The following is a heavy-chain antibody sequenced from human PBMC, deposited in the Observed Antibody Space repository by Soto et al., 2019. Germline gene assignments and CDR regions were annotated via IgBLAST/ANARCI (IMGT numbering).Heavy chain of an antibody. Sequence: GESLKISCAASGFTFSSYAMTWVRQAPGKGLEWVSTITGSGTSTYYAGSVKGRFTISRDNSQNTVYLQMNSLRAVDTAVYYCARAYNPYSSAWPIDYWGQGTLVTVSS. V-gene: IGHV3-23*01. J-gene: IGHJ4*02. CDR3: ARAYNPYSSAWPIDY. CDR1: GFTFSSYA. D-gene: IGHD6-19*01. CDR2: ITGSGTST.